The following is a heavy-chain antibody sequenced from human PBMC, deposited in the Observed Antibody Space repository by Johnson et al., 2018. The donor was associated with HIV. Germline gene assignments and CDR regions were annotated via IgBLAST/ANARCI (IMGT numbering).Heavy chain of an antibody. CDR1: GFTFSSYG. J-gene: IGHJ3*02. CDR3: ARDLYTSSWYFAFDI. Sequence: QMLLVESGGGVVQPGGSLRLSCAASGFTFSSYGMHWVRQAPGKGLEWVAFIRYDGSNKYYSDSVKGRFTISRDNSKNTLYLQMNSLRAEDTAVYCCARDLYTSSWYFAFDIWGQGTMVTVSS. D-gene: IGHD6-13*01. V-gene: IGHV3-30*02. CDR2: IRYDGSNK.